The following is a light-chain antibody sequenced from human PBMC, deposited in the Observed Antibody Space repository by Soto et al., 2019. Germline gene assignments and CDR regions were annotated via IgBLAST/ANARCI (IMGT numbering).Light chain of an antibody. CDR2: GNN. CDR1: SSNIGRNS. CDR3: AAWDDSLNEYV. V-gene: IGLV1-44*01. Sequence: QSVLTQAPSVSGTPGQRVTITCAGSSSNIGRNSVNWYQHLPGTAPKLLTPGNNHRPSGVPDRFSGSKSGTSASLAISGLQPEDEDDYCCAAWDDSLNEYVFGDGTKV. J-gene: IGLJ1*01.